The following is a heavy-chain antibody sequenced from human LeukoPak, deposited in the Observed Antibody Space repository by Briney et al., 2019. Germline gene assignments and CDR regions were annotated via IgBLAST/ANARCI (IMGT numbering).Heavy chain of an antibody. Sequence: SETLSLTCAVYGGSFSGYYWSLIRQPPGKGLEWTGEINHSGSTNYNPSLKSRVTISVDTSKNQFSLKLSSVTAADTAVYYCARGHYDILTGYRLTPFDYWGQGTLVTVSS. CDR2: INHSGST. J-gene: IGHJ4*02. V-gene: IGHV4-34*01. D-gene: IGHD3-9*01. CDR1: GGSFSGYY. CDR3: ARGHYDILTGYRLTPFDY.